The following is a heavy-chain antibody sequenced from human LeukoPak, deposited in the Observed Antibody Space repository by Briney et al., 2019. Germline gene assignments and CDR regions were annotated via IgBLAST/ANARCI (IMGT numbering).Heavy chain of an antibody. CDR3: ARTTSFTASGYDY. CDR1: GYTFTNYH. D-gene: IGHD6-25*01. J-gene: IGHJ4*02. Sequence: GASVKVSCKASGYTFTNYHINWVRQATGQGLEWMGWMNPNNGDSGYAQKFQGGVTITRDTSISTSYMELRSLRSDDTAVYFCARTTSFTASGYDYWGQGTLVTVSS. V-gene: IGHV1-8*03. CDR2: MNPNNGDS.